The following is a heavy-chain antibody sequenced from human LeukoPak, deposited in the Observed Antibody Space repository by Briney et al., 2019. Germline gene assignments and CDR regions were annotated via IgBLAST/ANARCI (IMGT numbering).Heavy chain of an antibody. D-gene: IGHD5-24*01. CDR3: AKGYRKGRWLPLDY. CDR1: GFTFSSYW. CDR2: INTDGSST. V-gene: IGHV3-74*01. Sequence: PGGSLRLSCAASGFTFSSYWMHWVRQAPRKGLVWVSRINTDGSSTNYADSVKGRFTISRDNAKNSLYVQMNSLRAEDTALYYCAKGYRKGRWLPLDYWGQGTLVTVSS. J-gene: IGHJ4*02.